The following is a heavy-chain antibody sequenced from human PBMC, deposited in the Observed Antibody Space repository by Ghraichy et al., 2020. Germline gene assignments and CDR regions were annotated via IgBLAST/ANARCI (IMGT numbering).Heavy chain of an antibody. Sequence: SETLSLTCTVSGGSISSSTYYWGWIRQPPGKGLEWIGSIYYSGSTYYNPSLKSRVTISVDTSKNHFSLKLSSVTAADTAVYYCASLPRYRQWLVHLDYWGQGTLVTVSS. V-gene: IGHV4-39*02. D-gene: IGHD6-19*01. CDR3: ASLPRYRQWLVHLDY. CDR2: IYYSGST. CDR1: GGSISSSTYY. J-gene: IGHJ4*02.